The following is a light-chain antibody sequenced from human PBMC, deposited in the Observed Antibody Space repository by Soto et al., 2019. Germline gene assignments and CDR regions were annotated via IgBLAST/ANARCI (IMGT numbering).Light chain of an antibody. CDR3: SLYISGSTYV. V-gene: IGLV2-18*01. J-gene: IGLJ1*01. Sequence: QSALTQPPSVSGSPGQSVTISCTGTSSDVGSYNRLSWYQQPPGTAPKLLMYEVNTRPSGVPDRFSGSKSGSTASLTISGLQAEDEADYYCSLYISGSTYVFGTGTKVTVL. CDR2: EVN. CDR1: SSDVGSYNR.